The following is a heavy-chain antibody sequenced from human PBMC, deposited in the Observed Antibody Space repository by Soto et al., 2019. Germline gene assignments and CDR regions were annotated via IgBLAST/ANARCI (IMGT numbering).Heavy chain of an antibody. CDR1: GFTFSTYT. D-gene: IGHD3-9*01. CDR2: INTPGSPT. J-gene: IGHJ4*02. CDR3: ARLLSPQIYDILTGYPNPHSIDY. V-gene: IGHV3-21*04. Sequence: GGSLRLSCAASGFTFSTYTMNWVRQAPGKGLEWVSGINTPGSPTYYADSVKGRFTISRDNAKKKLYLQMNSLRAEDTAVYYCARLLSPQIYDILTGYPNPHSIDYWGQGTLVTVSS.